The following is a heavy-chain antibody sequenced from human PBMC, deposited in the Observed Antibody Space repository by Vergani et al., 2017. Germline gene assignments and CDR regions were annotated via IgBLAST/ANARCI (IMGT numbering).Heavy chain of an antibody. Sequence: QVQLVQSGAEVKKPGSSVKLSCKASGGTFSSFAISWVRQAPGQGLEWMGRIIPIFGTANYAQKFQGRVTITADESTSTAYMELSSLRFDDTAVYYCARGTSETTYYYDSSGYVYWGQGTLVTVSS. D-gene: IGHD3-22*01. V-gene: IGHV1-69*13. CDR2: IIPIFGTA. CDR1: GGTFSSFA. J-gene: IGHJ4*02. CDR3: ARGTSETTYYYDSSGYVY.